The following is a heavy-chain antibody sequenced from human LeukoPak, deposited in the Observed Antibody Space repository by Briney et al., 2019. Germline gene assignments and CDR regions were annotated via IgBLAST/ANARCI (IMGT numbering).Heavy chain of an antibody. V-gene: IGHV3-48*01. J-gene: IGHJ3*02. CDR3: ARVQAAGEAFDI. Sequence: AGGSLRLSCTASGFTFGDYAMSWVRQAPGKGLEWVSYISSSGSTIYYADSVKGRFTISRDNSKNTLYLQMNSLRAEDTAVYYCARVQAAGEAFDIWGQGTMVTVSS. CDR1: GFTFGDYA. D-gene: IGHD3-10*01. CDR2: ISSSGSTI.